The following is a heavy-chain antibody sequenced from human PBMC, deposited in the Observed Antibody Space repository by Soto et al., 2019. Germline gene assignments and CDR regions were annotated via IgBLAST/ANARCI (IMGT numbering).Heavy chain of an antibody. CDR2: INHSGST. J-gene: IGHJ4*02. V-gene: IGHV4-34*01. CDR3: ARGRGYSSLDY. CDR1: GGSFSGYY. D-gene: IGHD6-13*01. Sequence: QVQLQQWGAGLLKPSETLSLTCAVYGGSFSGYYWSWIRQPPRRGLEWIGEINHSGSTNYNPSLKSRVTISVDTSKNQFSLKLSSVTAADTAVYYCARGRGYSSLDYWGQGTLVTVSS.